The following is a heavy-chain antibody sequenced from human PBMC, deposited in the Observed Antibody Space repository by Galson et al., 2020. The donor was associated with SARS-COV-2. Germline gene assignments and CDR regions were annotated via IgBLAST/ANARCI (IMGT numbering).Heavy chain of an antibody. CDR2: IWYDGSNK. CDR1: GFTFSDHY. D-gene: IGHD6-13*01. CDR3: ARDFGLIAAAVENDAFDI. J-gene: IGHJ3*02. V-gene: IGHV3-33*08. Sequence: GGSLRLSCAASGFTFSDHYMDWVRQAPGKGLEWVAVIWYDGSNKYYADSVKGRFTISRDNSKNTLYLQMNSLRAEDTAVYYCARDFGLIAAAVENDAFDIWGQGTMVTVSS.